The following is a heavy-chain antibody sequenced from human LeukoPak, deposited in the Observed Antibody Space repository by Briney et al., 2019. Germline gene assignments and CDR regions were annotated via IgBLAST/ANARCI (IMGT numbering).Heavy chain of an antibody. J-gene: IGHJ4*02. CDR1: GVSISSYY. Sequence: SETLSLTCTVSGVSISSYYWSWIRQPPGKGLEWIGYIYYSGSTNYNLSLKSRVTISVDTSKNQFSLKLSSVTAADTAVYYCARDLASESGFDYWGQGTLVTVSS. CDR3: ARDLASESGFDY. CDR2: IYYSGST. V-gene: IGHV4-59*01. D-gene: IGHD2-15*01.